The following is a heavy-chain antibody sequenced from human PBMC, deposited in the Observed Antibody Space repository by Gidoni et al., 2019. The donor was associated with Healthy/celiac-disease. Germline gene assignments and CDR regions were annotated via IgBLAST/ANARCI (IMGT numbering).Heavy chain of an antibody. D-gene: IGHD2-15*01. J-gene: IGHJ4*02. CDR2: IIPILGIA. Sequence: GGTFSSYAISWVRQAPGQGLEWMGRIIPILGIANYAQKFQGRVTITADKSTSTAYMELSSLRSEDTAVYYCASLLTSDDYWGQGTLVTVSS. V-gene: IGHV1-69*04. CDR3: ASLLTSDDY. CDR1: GGTFSSYA.